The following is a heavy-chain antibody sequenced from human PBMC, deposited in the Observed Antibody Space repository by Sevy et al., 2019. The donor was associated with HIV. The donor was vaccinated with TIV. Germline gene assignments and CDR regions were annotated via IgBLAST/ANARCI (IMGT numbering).Heavy chain of an antibody. CDR1: GFTYNGYG. CDR3: ARDGGGDYFDY. V-gene: IGHV3-30*19. J-gene: IGHJ4*02. CDR2: ISNDATKK. Sequence: GGYLRLSCAAFGFTYNGYGMHWVRQAPGKGLEWVAVISNDATKKYHINSVKGRFTISRDNAKNTLYLQMNSLRSEDTAVYYCARDGGGDYFDYWGQGTLVTVSS. D-gene: IGHD3-16*01.